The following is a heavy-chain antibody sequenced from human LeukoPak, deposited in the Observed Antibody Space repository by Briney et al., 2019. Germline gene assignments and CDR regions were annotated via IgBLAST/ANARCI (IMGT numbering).Heavy chain of an antibody. V-gene: IGHV4-30-2*01. CDR1: GGSISSGGYS. D-gene: IGHD5-24*01. CDR3: ARGAGRWLQSRPFDY. CDR2: IYHSGST. Sequence: SQTLSLTCAVSGGSISSGGYSWSWIRQPPGKGLEWIGYIYHSGSTYYNPSLKSRVTISVDRSKNQFSLKLSSVTAADTAVYYCARGAGRWLQSRPFDYWGQGTLVTVFS. J-gene: IGHJ4*02.